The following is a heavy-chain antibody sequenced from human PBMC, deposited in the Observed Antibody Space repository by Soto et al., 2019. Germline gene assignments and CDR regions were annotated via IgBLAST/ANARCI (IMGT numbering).Heavy chain of an antibody. V-gene: IGHV4-59*01. CDR1: GGSISSYY. CDR3: AREGYGYYQRPYYYYYMDV. CDR2: IYDSGST. D-gene: IGHD1-26*01. Sequence: SETLSLTCTVSGGSISSYYWSWIRQPPGKGLEWIGNIYDSGSTSYNPSLKSRVTISVDTSKNQFSLELSSVTAADTAVYYCAREGYGYYQRPYYYYYMDVWGKGTTVTVSS. J-gene: IGHJ6*03.